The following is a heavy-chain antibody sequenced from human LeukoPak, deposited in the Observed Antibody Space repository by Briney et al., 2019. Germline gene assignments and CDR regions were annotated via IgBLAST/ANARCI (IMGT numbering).Heavy chain of an antibody. D-gene: IGHD3-3*01. J-gene: IGHJ4*02. CDR2: ISGSGGST. CDR3: ATHTSYDFWSGYRMWYFDY. V-gene: IGHV3-23*01. Sequence: ETLSLTCAVSGDSISSTNWWNWVRQSPGKGLEWVSAISGSGGSTYYADSVKGRFTISRDNSKNTLYLQMNSLRAEDTAVYYCATHTSYDFWSGYRMWYFDYWGQGTLVTVSS. CDR1: GDSISSTNW.